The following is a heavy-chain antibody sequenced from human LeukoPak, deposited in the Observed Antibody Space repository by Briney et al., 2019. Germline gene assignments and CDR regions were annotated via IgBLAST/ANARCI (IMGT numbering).Heavy chain of an antibody. CDR2: THPGDSDT. CDR3: ARLWGGIVAADDAFDI. D-gene: IGHD1-26*01. J-gene: IGHJ3*02. CDR1: GNSFTNYR. V-gene: IGHV5-51*01. Sequence: GESLKISCEGSGNSFTNYRIGWVRQMPGKGLEWMGITHPGDSDTIYSPSFQGQATMSADKSISTAYLQWSSLKASDTAMYYCARLWGGIVAADDAFDIWGQGTMVTVSS.